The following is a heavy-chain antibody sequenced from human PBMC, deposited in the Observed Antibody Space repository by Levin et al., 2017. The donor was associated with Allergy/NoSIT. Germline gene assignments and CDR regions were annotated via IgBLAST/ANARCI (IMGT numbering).Heavy chain of an antibody. Sequence: SGGSLRLSCAASGFTFSSYSMNWVRQAPGKGLEWVSYISSSSSTIYYADSVKGRFTISRDNAKNSLYLQMNSLRDEDTAVYYCASLHYGSGSYQALNWGQGTLVTVSS. J-gene: IGHJ4*02. CDR2: ISSSSSTI. V-gene: IGHV3-48*02. D-gene: IGHD3-10*01. CDR1: GFTFSSYS. CDR3: ASLHYGSGSYQALN.